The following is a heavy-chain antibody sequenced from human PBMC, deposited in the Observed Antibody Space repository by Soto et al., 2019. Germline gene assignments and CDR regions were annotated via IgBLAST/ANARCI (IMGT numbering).Heavy chain of an antibody. CDR2: IIPIFGTA. CDR3: ATRLPDYYYYGMDV. D-gene: IGHD3-16*01. CDR1: GGTFSSYA. V-gene: IGHV1-69*13. J-gene: IGHJ6*02. Sequence: GASVKVSCKASGGTFSSYAISWVRQAPGQGLEWMGGIIPIFGTANYAQKFQGRVTITADESTSTAYMELSSLRSEDTAVYYCATRLPDYYYYGMDVCGQRTTVTVSS.